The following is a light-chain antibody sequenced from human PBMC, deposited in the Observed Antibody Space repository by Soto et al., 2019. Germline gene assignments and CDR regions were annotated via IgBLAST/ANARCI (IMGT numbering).Light chain of an antibody. CDR3: CSYAGTYSSFV. V-gene: IGLV2-11*01. CDR1: SSDVGGYNY. J-gene: IGLJ1*01. Sequence: QSVVTQPRSESGSPGQSVTISCTGTSSDVGGYNYVSWYQEHPGRAPKLMIYDVSIRPSGVPDRFSGSKSGNTASLTISGLLAEDEADYYCCSYAGTYSSFVFGSGTKVTVL. CDR2: DVS.